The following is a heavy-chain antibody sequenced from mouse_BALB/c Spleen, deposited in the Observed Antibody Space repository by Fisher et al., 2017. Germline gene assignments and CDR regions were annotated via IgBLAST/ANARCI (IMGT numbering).Heavy chain of an antibody. J-gene: IGHJ4*01. Sequence: KFKGKATLTVDKSSSTAFMHLNSLTSEDSAVYYCARGEVSVAMDYWGQGTSVTVSS. V-gene: IGHV1S135*01. CDR3: ARGEVSVAMDY. D-gene: IGHD6-2*01.